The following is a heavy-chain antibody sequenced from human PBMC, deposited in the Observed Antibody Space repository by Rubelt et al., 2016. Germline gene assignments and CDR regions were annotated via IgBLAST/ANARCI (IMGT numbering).Heavy chain of an antibody. Sequence: KSGGSLRLSCAASGFTFSSYSMNWVRQAPGKGLEWVSSISSSSSYIYYADSVKGRFTISRDNAKNSLYLQMSSLRDEDTAVYYCARDDYGDFNFDSWGQGTLVTVSS. CDR3: ARDDYGDFNFDS. V-gene: IGHV3-21*01. D-gene: IGHD4-17*01. J-gene: IGHJ4*02. CDR1: GFTFSSYS. CDR2: ISSSSSYI.